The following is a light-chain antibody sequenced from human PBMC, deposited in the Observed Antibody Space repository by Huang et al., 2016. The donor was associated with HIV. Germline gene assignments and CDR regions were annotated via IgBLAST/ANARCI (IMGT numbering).Light chain of an antibody. CDR3: QQRSDWPLT. Sequence: EIVFTPSPVTLSMSPGKRATLSCRASQNINTYLSWYQQKPGQAPRLLIYDASNRATGIPARFSGSGSRTDFTLTISSLEPDDFVVYFCQQRSDWPLTFGDGTNIEIK. CDR1: QNINTY. CDR2: DAS. J-gene: IGKJ4*01. V-gene: IGKV3-11*01.